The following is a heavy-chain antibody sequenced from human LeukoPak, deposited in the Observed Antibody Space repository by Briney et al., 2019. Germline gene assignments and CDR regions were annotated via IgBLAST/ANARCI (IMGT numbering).Heavy chain of an antibody. V-gene: IGHV4-61*08. CDR1: GGSISSGGYY. CDR3: ARGPARLDP. CDR2: IYHSGST. J-gene: IGHJ5*02. Sequence: SETLSLTCTVSGGSISSGGYYWSWIRQPPGKGLEWIGYIYHSGSTYYNPSLKSRVTMSLDTSKNQFSLNLTSVTAADTAMYYCARGPARLDPWGQGSLVTVSS.